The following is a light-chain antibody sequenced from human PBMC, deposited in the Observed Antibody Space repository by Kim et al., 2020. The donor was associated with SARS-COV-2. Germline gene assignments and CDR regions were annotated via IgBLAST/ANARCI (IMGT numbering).Light chain of an antibody. CDR1: QDISSW. J-gene: IGKJ2*01. CDR3: QQANSFPYT. V-gene: IGKV1-12*01. Sequence: ASVGDRVTIACRASQDISSWLAWYQQKPGRAPKLLIYAASSLQSGVPSRFSGSGSGTDFTLTIISLQPEDFATYYCQQANSFPYTFGQGTKLEI. CDR2: AAS.